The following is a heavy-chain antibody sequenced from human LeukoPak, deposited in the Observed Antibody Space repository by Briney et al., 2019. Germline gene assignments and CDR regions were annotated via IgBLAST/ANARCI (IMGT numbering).Heavy chain of an antibody. CDR2: ISGSGGST. CDR1: GFTFSSYS. J-gene: IGHJ5*02. V-gene: IGHV3-23*01. CDR3: AKVGGIVGGSYPSS. D-gene: IGHD1-26*01. Sequence: GGSLRLSCAASGFTFSSYSMNWVRQAPGKGLEWVSAISGSGGSTYYADSVKGRFTISRDNSKNTLYLQMNSLRAEDTAVYYCAKVGGIVGGSYPSSWGQGTLVTVSS.